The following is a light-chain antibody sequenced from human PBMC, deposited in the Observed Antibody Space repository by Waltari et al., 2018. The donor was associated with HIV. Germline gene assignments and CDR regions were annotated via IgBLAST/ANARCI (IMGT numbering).Light chain of an antibody. J-gene: IGLJ2*01. V-gene: IGLV2-8*01. Sequence: QSALTQPPSASGSLGQSVTLSCIGSSSDIGAYDSVSWFQQLPHNAPTLLLYEVTNRPSVVPDRFAGSRSGNTAFLTVSGLQPNDTAAYFCSSYGDNNWVLFGGGTNLTVL. CDR3: SSYGDNNWVL. CDR2: EVT. CDR1: SSDIGAYDS.